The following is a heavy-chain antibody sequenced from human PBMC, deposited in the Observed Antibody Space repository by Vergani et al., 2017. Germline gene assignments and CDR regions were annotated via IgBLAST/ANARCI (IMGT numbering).Heavy chain of an antibody. J-gene: IGHJ6*02. CDR2: INSDGSST. CDR1: GFTFSSYS. CDR3: ARGGDLTNLPIRYYYYGMDV. D-gene: IGHD3-3*01. V-gene: IGHV3-74*01. Sequence: EVQLVESGGGLVQPGGSLRLSCAASGFTFSSYSMHWVRQAPGKGLVWVSRINSDGSSTSYADSVKGRFTISRDNAKNTLYLKMNSLRAEDTAGYYCARGGDLTNLPIRYYYYGMDVWGQGTTVTVSS.